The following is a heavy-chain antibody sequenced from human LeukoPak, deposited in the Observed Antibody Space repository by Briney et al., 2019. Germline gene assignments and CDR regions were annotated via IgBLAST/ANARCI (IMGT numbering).Heavy chain of an antibody. CDR3: AREHHSSGYFSAYHYYYYMDV. D-gene: IGHD3-22*01. CDR2: IYSGGST. Sequence: GGSLRLSCAASGFTVSSNYMSWVRQAPGKGLEWVSVIYSGGSTYYADSVKGRFTISRDNSKNTLYLQMNSLRAEDTAVYYCAREHHSSGYFSAYHYYYYMDVWGKGTTVTVSS. J-gene: IGHJ6*03. V-gene: IGHV3-66*02. CDR1: GFTVSSNY.